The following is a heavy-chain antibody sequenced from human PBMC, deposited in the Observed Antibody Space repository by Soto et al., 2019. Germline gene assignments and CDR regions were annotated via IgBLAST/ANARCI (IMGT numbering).Heavy chain of an antibody. V-gene: IGHV1-69*12. CDR2: IIPIFGTA. J-gene: IGHJ6*02. D-gene: IGHD6-6*01. CDR1: GGTFSSYA. CDR3: ARGNSAARDYYYYYGMDV. Sequence: QVQLVQSGAEVKKPGSSVKVSRKASGGTFSSYAISWVRQAPGQGLEWMGGIIPIFGTANYAQKFQGRVTITADESTSTAYMELSSLRSEDTAVYYCARGNSAARDYYYYYGMDVWGQGTTITVSS.